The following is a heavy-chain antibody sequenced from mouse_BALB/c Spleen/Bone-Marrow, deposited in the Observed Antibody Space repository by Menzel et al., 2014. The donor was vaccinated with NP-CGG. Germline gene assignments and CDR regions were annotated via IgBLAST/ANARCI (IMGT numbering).Heavy chain of an antibody. D-gene: IGHD1-2*01. CDR2: IDPANGNT. Sequence: VQLQQPRAELVKPGASVKLSCTASGFNIKDTYMHWVKQRPEQGLEWIGRIDPANGNTKYDPKFQGKATITADTSSNTAYLQRSSLTSEDTAVYYCARYCYGYYFDYWGQGTTLTVSS. CDR3: ARYCYGYYFDY. J-gene: IGHJ2*01. CDR1: GFNIKDTY. V-gene: IGHV14-3*02.